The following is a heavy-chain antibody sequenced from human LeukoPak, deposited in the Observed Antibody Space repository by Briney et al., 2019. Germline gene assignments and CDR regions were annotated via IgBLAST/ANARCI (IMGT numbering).Heavy chain of an antibody. Sequence: ASVKVSCKASGGTFSSYAISWVRQAPGQGLEWMGGIIPIFGTANYAQKFQGRVTITADESTSTAYMGLSSLRSEDTAVYYCASVIYSSGWYPTFDYWGQGTLVTVSS. CDR2: IIPIFGTA. J-gene: IGHJ4*02. D-gene: IGHD6-19*01. CDR1: GGTFSSYA. V-gene: IGHV1-69*01. CDR3: ASVIYSSGWYPTFDY.